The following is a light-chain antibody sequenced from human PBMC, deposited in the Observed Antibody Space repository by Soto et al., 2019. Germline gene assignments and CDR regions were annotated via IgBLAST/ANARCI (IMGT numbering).Light chain of an antibody. V-gene: IGKV3-20*01. CDR2: DTS. Sequence: EIVLTQSPATLSLSPGERATLSCRASQSVRSYLAWYQQKPGQAPRLLIYDTSNRATGIPDRFSGSGSGTDFTLTISRLEPEDFAVYYCQQYGSSPSTFGQGTKVDNK. J-gene: IGKJ1*01. CDR1: QSVRSY. CDR3: QQYGSSPST.